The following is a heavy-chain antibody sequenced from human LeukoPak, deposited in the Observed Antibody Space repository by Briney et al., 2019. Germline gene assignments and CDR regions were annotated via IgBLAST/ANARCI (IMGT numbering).Heavy chain of an antibody. CDR3: VKGSYLRTYSGFDY. D-gene: IGHD5-12*01. Sequence: PGGSLRLSCAASGFTFSDYYMSWIRQAPGKGLEWLSYSSSGDSTIYYADSVKGRLTISRDNAKNSLYLQMNSLRAEDTAVYYCVKGSYLRTYSGFDYWGQGTLVTVSS. V-gene: IGHV3-11*01. J-gene: IGHJ4*02. CDR2: SSSGDSTI. CDR1: GFTFSDYY.